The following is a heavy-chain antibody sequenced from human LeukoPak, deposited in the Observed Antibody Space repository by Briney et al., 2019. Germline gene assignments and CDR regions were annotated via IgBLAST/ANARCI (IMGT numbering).Heavy chain of an antibody. CDR2: INSDGSST. CDR3: AKGGATVIDY. V-gene: IGHV3-74*01. D-gene: IGHD4-17*01. Sequence: PGGSLRLSRAASGFTFSNYWMHWVRQAPGKGLVWVSRINSDGSSTTSADSVKGRFTISRDNAKNTLYLQMYSLRAEDTAVYYCAKGGATVIDYWGQGTLVTVSS. CDR1: GFTFSNYW. J-gene: IGHJ4*02.